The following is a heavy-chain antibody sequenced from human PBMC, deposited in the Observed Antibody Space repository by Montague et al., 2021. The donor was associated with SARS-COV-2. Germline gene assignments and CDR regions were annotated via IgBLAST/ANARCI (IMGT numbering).Heavy chain of an antibody. D-gene: IGHD3-16*01. CDR3: ARHRDNLGSLNWFAP. V-gene: IGHV4-39*01. Sequence: SETLSLTCTVSAGAIRDTDYFWGWIRQPPGKGLEWIGSIYYGGTTYHNPSLKSRVTISVDTSKSQFSLKLSSVTAADTAVYFCARHRDNLGSLNWFAPWGQGTLVTVSS. J-gene: IGHJ5*02. CDR1: AGAIRDTDYF. CDR2: IYYGGTT.